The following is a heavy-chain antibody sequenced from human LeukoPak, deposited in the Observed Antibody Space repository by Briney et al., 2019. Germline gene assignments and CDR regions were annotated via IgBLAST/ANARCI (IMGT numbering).Heavy chain of an antibody. J-gene: IGHJ5*02. CDR2: YYYSGST. CDR3: ARGSGLLWFGEPHNWFDP. D-gene: IGHD3-10*01. CDR1: GRPIRSYY. Sequence: SETLSLTCTVSGRPIRSYYWSWIPRPPGEGLEWIGYYYYSGSTNYNPSLKSRVNISEDTFKNHFSLKLSSVTAADTAVYYCARGSGLLWFGEPHNWFDPWGEGTLVTVSS. V-gene: IGHV4-59*13.